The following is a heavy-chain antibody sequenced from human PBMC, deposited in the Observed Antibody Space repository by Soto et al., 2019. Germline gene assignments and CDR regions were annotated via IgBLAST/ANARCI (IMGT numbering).Heavy chain of an antibody. V-gene: IGHV3-48*01. CDR3: ARVGWELLLDYFDY. J-gene: IGHJ4*02. Sequence: EVQLVESGGGLVQPGGSLRLSCEASGFTFSSYRMSWVRQAPGKGLEWVSYISSTGSTIFYADSVKGRFTISRDNAKNSVYLQMNSLRAEDTAVYYCARVGWELLLDYFDYWGQGTLVTVSS. CDR1: GFTFSSYR. CDR2: ISSTGSTI. D-gene: IGHD1-26*01.